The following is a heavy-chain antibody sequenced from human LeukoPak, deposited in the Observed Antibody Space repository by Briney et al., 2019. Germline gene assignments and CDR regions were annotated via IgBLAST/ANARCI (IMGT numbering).Heavy chain of an antibody. Sequence: PSETLSLTCTVSGGSISSSSYYWGWIRQPPGKGLEWIGSIYYSGSTYYNPSLKSRVTISVDTSKNQFSLKLSSVTAADTAVYYCVSTDTAMGPDAFDIWGQGTMVTVSS. V-gene: IGHV4-39*01. CDR3: VSTDTAMGPDAFDI. J-gene: IGHJ3*02. CDR2: IYYSGST. D-gene: IGHD5-18*01. CDR1: GGSISSSSYY.